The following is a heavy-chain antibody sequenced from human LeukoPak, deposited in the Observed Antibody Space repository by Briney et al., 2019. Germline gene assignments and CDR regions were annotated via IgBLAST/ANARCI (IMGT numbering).Heavy chain of an antibody. CDR2: ISSSSSYI. Sequence: GGSLRLSCAASGFTFSSYSMNWVRQAPGKGLEWVSSISSSSSYIYYADSVKGRFTISRDNSKNTLYLQMNSLRAEDTAVYYCAKGTTVTRFAFDYWGQGTLVTVSS. D-gene: IGHD4-17*01. V-gene: IGHV3-21*04. CDR3: AKGTTVTRFAFDY. CDR1: GFTFSSYS. J-gene: IGHJ4*02.